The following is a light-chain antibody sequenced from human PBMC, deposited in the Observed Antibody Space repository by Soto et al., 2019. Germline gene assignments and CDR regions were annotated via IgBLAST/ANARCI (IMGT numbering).Light chain of an antibody. CDR2: LAS. V-gene: IGKV3-20*01. CDR3: QQYGSSPWT. Sequence: EIVLTPSPATLSSFPGDRVTLSCRASQAVNTRLAWYQHKPGQAPRLLIYLASNRAAGVPARFSGSGSGTDFTLTISRLEPEDFAVYYCQQYGSSPWTFGQGTKVDIK. CDR1: QAVNTR. J-gene: IGKJ1*01.